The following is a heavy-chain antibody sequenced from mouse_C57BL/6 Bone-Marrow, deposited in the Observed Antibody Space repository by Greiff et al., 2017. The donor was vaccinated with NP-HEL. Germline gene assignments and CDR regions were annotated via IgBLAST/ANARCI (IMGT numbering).Heavy chain of an antibody. CDR2: INPNNGGT. CDR1: GYTFTDYY. Sequence: EVQLQQSGPELVKPGASVKISCKASGYTFTDYYMNWVKQSHGKSLEWIGDINPNNGGTSYNQKFKGKATLTVDKSSSTAYMELRSLTSEDSAVYYCARSRKTTVREYYFDYWGQGTTLTVSS. J-gene: IGHJ2*01. CDR3: ARSRKTTVREYYFDY. V-gene: IGHV1-26*01. D-gene: IGHD1-1*01.